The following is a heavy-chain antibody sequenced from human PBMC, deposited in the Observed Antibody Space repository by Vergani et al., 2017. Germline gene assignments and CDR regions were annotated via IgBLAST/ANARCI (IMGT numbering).Heavy chain of an antibody. CDR3: ARDWGRSISGSYYPFDY. D-gene: IGHD1-26*01. CDR1: GGSISSSNW. V-gene: IGHV4-4*02. Sequence: QVQLQESGPGLVKPSGTLSLTCAVSGGSISSSNWCSWVRQPPGKGLEWIGEIYHSGSTNYNPSLKSRVTISVDKSKNQFSLKLSSVTAADTAVYYCARDWGRSISGSYYPFDYWGQGTLVTVSS. J-gene: IGHJ4*02. CDR2: IYHSGST.